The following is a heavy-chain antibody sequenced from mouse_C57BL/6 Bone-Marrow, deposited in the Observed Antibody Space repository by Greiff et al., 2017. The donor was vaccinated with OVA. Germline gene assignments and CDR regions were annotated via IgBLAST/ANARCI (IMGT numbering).Heavy chain of an antibody. Sequence: EVNVVESGGGLVQPGGSLKLSCAASGFTFRDYYMYWVRQTPEKRLEWVAYISNGGGSTYYPDTVKGRFTISRDNAKNTLYLQMSRLKSEDTAMYYCAGSMDYWGQGTSVTVSS. CDR2: ISNGGGST. CDR3: AGSMDY. CDR1: GFTFRDYY. V-gene: IGHV5-12*01. J-gene: IGHJ4*01.